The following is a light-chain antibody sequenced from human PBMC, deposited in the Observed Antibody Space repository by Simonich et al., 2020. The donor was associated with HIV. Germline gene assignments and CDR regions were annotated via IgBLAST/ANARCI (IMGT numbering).Light chain of an antibody. J-gene: IGKJ1*01. CDR1: QSVLYSSNNKNY. V-gene: IGKV4-1*01. CDR2: WAS. Sequence: DIVMTQSPDSLAVSLGERATINCKSSQSVLYSSNNKNYLAWYQQKPGQPPKRLIYWASTRESGVPDRFSSSGSGTEFTLTISSLQAEDVAVYYCQQYYSTPPTFGQGTKVEIK. CDR3: QQYYSTPPT.